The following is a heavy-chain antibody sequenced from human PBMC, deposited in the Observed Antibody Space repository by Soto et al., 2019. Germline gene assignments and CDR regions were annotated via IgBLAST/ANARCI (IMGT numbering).Heavy chain of an antibody. V-gene: IGHV1-69*13. J-gene: IGHJ6*02. CDR3: AKNMVRGPYYYGMDV. D-gene: IGHD3-10*01. CDR1: GGTFSSYA. Sequence: SVKVSCKASGGTFSSYATSWVRQAPGQGLEWMGGIIPIFGTANYAQKFQGRVTITADESTSTAYMELSSLRSEDTAVYYCAKNMVRGPYYYGMDVWGQGTTVTVSS. CDR2: IIPIFGTA.